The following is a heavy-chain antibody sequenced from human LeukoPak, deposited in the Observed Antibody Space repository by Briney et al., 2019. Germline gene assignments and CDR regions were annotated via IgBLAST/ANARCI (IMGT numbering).Heavy chain of an antibody. CDR3: AKRGTVTDRTTTPDY. J-gene: IGHJ4*02. D-gene: IGHD4-17*01. CDR2: ISGSGGST. CDR1: GFTFSSYA. Sequence: GGSLRLSCAASGFTFSSYAMSWVRQAPGKGLEWVSAISGSGGSTYYADSVKGRFTISRDNSKKALYLQMNSLRAEDTAVYYCAKRGTVTDRTTTPDYWGQGTLVTVSS. V-gene: IGHV3-23*01.